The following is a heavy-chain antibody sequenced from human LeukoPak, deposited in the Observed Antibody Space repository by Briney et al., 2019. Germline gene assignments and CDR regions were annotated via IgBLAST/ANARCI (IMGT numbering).Heavy chain of an antibody. CDR2: INNDGTTT. Sequence: PGGSLRLSCAASGFTFSGAWLHWVRQAPGKGLVWVSRINNDGTTTKYADSVKGRFTISRDNAKNTLYLQMNSLRAEDTAVYYCAKDLETTPWFDPWGQGTLVTVSS. V-gene: IGHV3-74*01. D-gene: IGHD2-15*01. CDR3: AKDLETTPWFDP. CDR1: GFTFSGAW. J-gene: IGHJ5*02.